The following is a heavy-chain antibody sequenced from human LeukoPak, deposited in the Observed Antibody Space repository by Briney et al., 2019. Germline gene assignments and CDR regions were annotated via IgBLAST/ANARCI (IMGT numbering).Heavy chain of an antibody. V-gene: IGHV4-59*08. Sequence: PSETLSLTCTVSGGSIGSHYWSWIRQPPGKGLEWIGYLFHSGTRRYNPSLKSRVTISADTTKNQFFLSLNSTTAADTAVYYCARRRGWKQQVVYFDYWGQGTLATVSS. CDR3: ARRRGWKQQVVYFDY. CDR2: LFHSGTR. D-gene: IGHD6-13*01. CDR1: GGSIGSHY. J-gene: IGHJ4*02.